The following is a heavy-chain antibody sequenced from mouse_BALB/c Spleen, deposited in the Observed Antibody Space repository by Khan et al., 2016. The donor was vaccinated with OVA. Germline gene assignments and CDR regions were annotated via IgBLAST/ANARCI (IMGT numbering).Heavy chain of an antibody. J-gene: IGHJ2*01. CDR1: GFSLTSYA. Sequence: QVQLKQSGPGLVAPSQSLSITCTVTGFSLTSYAIHWICQPPAKGLEWLGVIWAGGSTNYNSALMSRLSLIKDNSKSQLFLKMISLQTHDTANYYSARNREPDNFDYWGQGTTLTVSS. CDR3: ARNREPDNFDY. V-gene: IGHV2-9*02. CDR2: IWAGGST.